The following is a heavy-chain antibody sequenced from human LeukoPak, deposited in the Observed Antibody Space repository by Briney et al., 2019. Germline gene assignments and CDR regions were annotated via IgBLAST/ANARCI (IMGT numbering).Heavy chain of an antibody. Sequence: SETLSLTCAVYGGSFSGYYWSWICQPPGKGLEWIGEINHSGSTNYNPSLKSRVTISVDTSKNQFSLKLSSVTAADTAVYYCAALRGLLYYYYYGMDVWGQGTTVTVSS. J-gene: IGHJ6*02. CDR3: AALRGLLYYYYYGMDV. D-gene: IGHD5-12*01. CDR1: GGSFSGYY. V-gene: IGHV4-34*01. CDR2: INHSGST.